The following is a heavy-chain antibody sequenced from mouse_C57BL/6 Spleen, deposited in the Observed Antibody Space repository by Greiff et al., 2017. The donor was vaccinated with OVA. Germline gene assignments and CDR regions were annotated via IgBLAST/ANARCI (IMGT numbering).Heavy chain of an antibody. J-gene: IGHJ2*01. Sequence: VQLQQPGAELVRPGSSVKLSCKASGYTFTSYWMHWVKQRPIQGLEWIGNIDPSDSETHYNQKFKDKATLTVDKSSSTAYMQLSSLTSEDSAVYYCAAELITGTFLDYWGQGTTLTVSS. CDR3: AAELITGTFLDY. CDR1: GYTFTSYW. CDR2: IDPSDSET. D-gene: IGHD4-1*01. V-gene: IGHV1-52*01.